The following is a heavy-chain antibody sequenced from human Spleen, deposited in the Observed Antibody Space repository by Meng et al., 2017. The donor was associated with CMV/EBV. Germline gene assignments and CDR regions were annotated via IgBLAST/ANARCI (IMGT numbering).Heavy chain of an antibody. V-gene: IGHV3-74*01. J-gene: IGHJ4*02. CDR2: INTDGTTR. CDR1: FTFSSEM. CDR3: SNEGEIVVVPAAKHFDY. D-gene: IGHD2-2*01. Sequence: FTFSSEMRLWVRQDQGKGRVWVSSINTDGTTRNYGDSEKGGFTSTRDNAKNTLYLQMNSLRAEDTAVYYCSNEGEIVVVPAAKHFDYWGQGTLVTVSS.